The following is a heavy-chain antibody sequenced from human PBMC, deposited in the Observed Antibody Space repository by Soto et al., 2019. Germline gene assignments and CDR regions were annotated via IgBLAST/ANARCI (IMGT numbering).Heavy chain of an antibody. CDR2: IYSSGAT. CDR1: GASVTSGGYF. V-gene: IGHV4-31*02. CDR3: AVHRATQGVAVSNWFGP. Sequence: SETLSLTCGVSGASVTSGGYFWTWIRQLPGKGLEWIGYIYSSGATQYNPSLQSRLSMSLDTSRNHFSLKLTSVTVADTAVYYCAVHRATQGVAVSNWFGPWGQGSLVT. D-gene: IGHD3-10*01. J-gene: IGHJ5*02.